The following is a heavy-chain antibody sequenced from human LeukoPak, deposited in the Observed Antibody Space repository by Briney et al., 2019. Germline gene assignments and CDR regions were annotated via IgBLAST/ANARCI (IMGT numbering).Heavy chain of an antibody. CDR3: VTTIVPAASIYYYYMDV. CDR2: IWYDGTNK. CDR1: GLNFSSYG. Sequence: GGSLRLSCEASGLNFSSYGMHWVRQAPGKGLEWVGVIWYDGTNKQYADSVKGRFTISRDNSKNTLYLLMNSLRAEDTAVYYCVTTIVPAASIYYYYMDVWGNGTTLTVS. V-gene: IGHV3-33*01. D-gene: IGHD2-2*01. J-gene: IGHJ6*03.